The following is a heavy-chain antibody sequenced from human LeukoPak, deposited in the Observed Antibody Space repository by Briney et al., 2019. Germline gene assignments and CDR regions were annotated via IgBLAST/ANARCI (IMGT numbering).Heavy chain of an antibody. J-gene: IGHJ3*02. V-gene: IGHV4-39*01. CDR2: ISNSGSA. D-gene: IGHD7-27*01. CDR1: GDSMTSSNYY. Sequence: SETLSLTCTVSGDSMTSSNYYWGWIRQPPGKGLEWLGSISNSGSAYYSPSLKSRVAISVDTSNNQFSLKLRSVTAADTAVHYCARSLSPLGDAFDIWGQGTMVTVSS. CDR3: ARSLSPLGDAFDI.